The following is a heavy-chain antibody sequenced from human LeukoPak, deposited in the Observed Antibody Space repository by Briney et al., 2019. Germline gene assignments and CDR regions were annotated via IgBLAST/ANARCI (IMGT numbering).Heavy chain of an antibody. CDR3: ARGSLNWKYNSIGY. V-gene: IGHV1-69*13. J-gene: IGHJ4*02. CDR1: GGTFSSYA. D-gene: IGHD1-7*01. Sequence: ASVKVSCKASGGTFSSYAISWVRQAPGQGLEWMGGIIPIFGTANYAQKFQGRVTITADESTSTAYMELSSLRSEDTAVYYCARGSLNWKYNSIGYWGQGTLVTVSS. CDR2: IIPIFGTA.